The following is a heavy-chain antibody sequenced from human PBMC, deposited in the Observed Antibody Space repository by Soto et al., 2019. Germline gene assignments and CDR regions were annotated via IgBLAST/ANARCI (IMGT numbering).Heavy chain of an antibody. CDR2: IYYSGST. J-gene: IGHJ6*03. CDR3: ARQDGDHPFYYYYYYMDV. CDR1: GGSISSYY. V-gene: IGHV4-59*08. D-gene: IGHD4-17*01. Sequence: SETLSLTCTVSGGSISSYYWSWIRQPPGKGLEWIGYIYYSGSTNYNPSLKSRVTISVDTSKNQFSLKLSSVTAADTAVYYCARQDGDHPFYYYYYYMDVWGKGTTVTVSS.